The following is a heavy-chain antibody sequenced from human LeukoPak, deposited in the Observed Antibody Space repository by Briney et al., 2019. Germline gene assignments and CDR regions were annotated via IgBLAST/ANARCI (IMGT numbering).Heavy chain of an antibody. J-gene: IGHJ4*02. CDR3: ASVEPRHKNYSGSYRFDY. D-gene: IGHD1-26*01. V-gene: IGHV3-23*01. Sequence: PGGSLRLSCAASGFTFSSYAMSWVRQAPGKGLEWVSAISGSGGSTYYADSVKGRFTISRDNSKNTLYLQMNSLRAEDTAVYYCASVEPRHKNYSGSYRFDYWGQGTLVTVSS. CDR1: GFTFSSYA. CDR2: ISGSGGST.